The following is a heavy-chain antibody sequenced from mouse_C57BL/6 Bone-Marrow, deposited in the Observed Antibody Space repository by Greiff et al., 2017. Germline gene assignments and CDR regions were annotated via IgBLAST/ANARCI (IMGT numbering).Heavy chain of an antibody. J-gene: IGHJ2*01. CDR1: GYNINSYW. V-gene: IGHV1-64*01. CDR3: ANYPFDY. CDR2: IHPKSGST. D-gene: IGHD5-5*01. Sequence: QVQLQQPGAELVKPGASVKLSCKASGYNINSYWMHWVKQRPGQGLEWIGRIHPKSGSTNYNEKFQSKATLTVDTSSSTAYMQLISLTSADSAFYSCANYPFDYWGQGTTLTVSS.